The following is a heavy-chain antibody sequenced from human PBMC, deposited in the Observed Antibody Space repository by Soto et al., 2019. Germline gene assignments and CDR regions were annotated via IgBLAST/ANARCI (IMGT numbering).Heavy chain of an antibody. CDR2: IYWDDDK. V-gene: IGHV2-5*02. Sequence: QITLKESGPTLVKPTQTLTLTCTFSGFSLSTNGVGVGWIRQPPGKALEWLALIYWDDDKRDSPSLKSRLTITKDTSKNRVVLTMTNMDPVDTATYYCAHSPRITMYDYWGQGTLVTVSS. CDR1: GFSLSTNGVG. J-gene: IGHJ4*02. D-gene: IGHD3-10*02. CDR3: AHSPRITMYDY.